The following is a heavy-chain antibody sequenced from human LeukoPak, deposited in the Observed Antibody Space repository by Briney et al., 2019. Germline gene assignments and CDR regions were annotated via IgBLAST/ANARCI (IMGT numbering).Heavy chain of an antibody. J-gene: IGHJ4*02. D-gene: IGHD5/OR15-5a*01. V-gene: IGHV4-4*07. CDR3: ERDIGYSVIN. CDR2: IYASGST. Sequence: SETLSLTCAVSGGSISSYYWNWIRQPAGKGLEWIGRIYASGSTNNPSLKSRVTMSLDTSKNQFSLKLSSVTAADTAVYYCERDIGYSVINWGQGTLVTVSS. CDR1: GGSISSYY.